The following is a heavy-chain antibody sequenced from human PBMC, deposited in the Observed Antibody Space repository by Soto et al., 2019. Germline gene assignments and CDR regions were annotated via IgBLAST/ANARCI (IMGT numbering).Heavy chain of an antibody. CDR3: ARRARPDFYYMDV. CDR2: ISNNGVGT. J-gene: IGHJ6*03. D-gene: IGHD6-6*01. CDR1: GFTLSGYA. Sequence: EVQLAESGGGLAQPGGSLRLSCAASGFTLSGYAMDWVRQAPGKGLEYVSGISNNGVGTYYANSVQGRFTISRDNSKNTVYLQMGSLRPEDMAVYYCARRARPDFYYMDVWGKGTTVTVS. V-gene: IGHV3-64*01.